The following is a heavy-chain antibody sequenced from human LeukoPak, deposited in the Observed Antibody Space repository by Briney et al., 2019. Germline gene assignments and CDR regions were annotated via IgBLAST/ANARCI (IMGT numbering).Heavy chain of an antibody. J-gene: IGHJ4*02. CDR3: ARDGDTIFGSSALDY. Sequence: GGSLRLSCAASGFTFSSYGMHWGRQAPGKGLEGVAVIWYDGSNKYYADSVKGRFTISRDNSKNTLYLQMNSLRAEDTAVYYCARDGDTIFGSSALDYWGQGTLVTVSS. CDR1: GFTFSSYG. CDR2: IWYDGSNK. V-gene: IGHV3-33*01. D-gene: IGHD3-3*01.